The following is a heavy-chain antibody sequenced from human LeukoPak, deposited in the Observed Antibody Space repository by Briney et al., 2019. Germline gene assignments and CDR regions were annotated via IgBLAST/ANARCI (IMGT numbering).Heavy chain of an antibody. CDR3: ARASTRAAATGYDP. D-gene: IGHD6-13*01. V-gene: IGHV1-18*01. Sequence: ASVKVSCKASGYTFNTYGITWVRQAPGQGLEWMGWISAYNGDTNFAQKFQGRVSMMTDTFTSTAYMELRSLRSDDTAIYYCARASTRAAATGYDPWGQGSLVTVSS. J-gene: IGHJ5*02. CDR2: ISAYNGDT. CDR1: GYTFNTYG.